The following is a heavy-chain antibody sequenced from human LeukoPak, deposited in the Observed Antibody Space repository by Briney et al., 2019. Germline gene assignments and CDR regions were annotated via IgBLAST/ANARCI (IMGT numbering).Heavy chain of an antibody. V-gene: IGHV4-39*07. CDR1: GGSISTNDYY. CDR2: IYYSGST. Sequence: SETLSLTCSVSGGSISTNDYYWDWIRQPPGMGLEYIGSIYYSGSTYYNPSLRSRVTIGLDTSGNQFFLELSSVTAADTAVYYCARGTTYGSGTDYYFNYWGQGTLVTVSS. J-gene: IGHJ4*02. D-gene: IGHD2-15*01. CDR3: ARGTTYGSGTDYYFNY.